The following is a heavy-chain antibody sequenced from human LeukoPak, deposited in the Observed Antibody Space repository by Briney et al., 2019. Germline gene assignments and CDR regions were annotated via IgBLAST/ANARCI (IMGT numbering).Heavy chain of an antibody. V-gene: IGHV3-7*01. CDR1: GFTFSSYW. CDR3: ARERYCSGGSCSGY. J-gene: IGHJ4*02. D-gene: IGHD2-15*01. CDR2: IKTDGSEK. Sequence: GGSLRLSCAASGFTFSSYWMTWVRQAPGKGLEWVAHIKTDGSEKYYVDSVKGRFTISRDNAKNSLYLQMNSLRAEDTAVYYCARERYCSGGSCSGYWGQGTLVTVSS.